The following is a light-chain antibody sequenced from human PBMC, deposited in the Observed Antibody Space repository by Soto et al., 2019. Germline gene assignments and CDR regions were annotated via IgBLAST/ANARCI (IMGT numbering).Light chain of an antibody. CDR2: KAS. CDR1: QSISNW. V-gene: IGKV1-5*03. Sequence: DIQMTQSPSTLSASVGDRVTITCRASQSISNWLAWYQQKPGKAPKLLIYKASTLESGVPSRFSGSGSGTEFTLTIRSLQPDDFATYFCQQYNSYWYTFGQGTKLDIK. CDR3: QQYNSYWYT. J-gene: IGKJ2*01.